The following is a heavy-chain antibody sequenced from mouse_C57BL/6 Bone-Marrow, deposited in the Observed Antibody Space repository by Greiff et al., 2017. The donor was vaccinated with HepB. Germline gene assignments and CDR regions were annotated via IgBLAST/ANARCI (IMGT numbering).Heavy chain of an antibody. CDR3: ARSERLVRGFAY. D-gene: IGHD6-2*01. J-gene: IGHJ3*01. CDR2: IYPSDSET. Sequence: QVQLQQPGAELVRPGSSVKLSCKASGYTFTSYWMDWVKQRPGQGLEWIGNIYPSDSETHYNQKFKDKATLTVDKSSSTAYMQLSSLTSEDSAVYYCARSERLVRGFAYWGQGTLVTVSA. CDR1: GYTFTSYW. V-gene: IGHV1-61*01.